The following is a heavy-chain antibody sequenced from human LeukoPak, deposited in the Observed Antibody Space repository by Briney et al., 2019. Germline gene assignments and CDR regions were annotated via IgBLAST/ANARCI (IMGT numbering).Heavy chain of an antibody. CDR1: GYTFTGYY. V-gene: IGHV1-2*02. J-gene: IGHJ4*02. CDR2: INPNSGGT. Sequence: ASVKVSCKASGYTFTGYYMHWVRQAPGQGLEWMGWINPNSGGTNYAQKFRGRVTMTRDTSISTAYMELSRLRSDDTAVYYCARANPTTMAGFDYWGQGTLVTVSS. CDR3: ARANPTTMAGFDY. D-gene: IGHD4/OR15-4a*01.